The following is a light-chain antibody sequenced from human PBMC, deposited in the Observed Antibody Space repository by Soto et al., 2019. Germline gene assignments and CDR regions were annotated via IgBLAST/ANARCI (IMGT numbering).Light chain of an antibody. CDR2: EVS. CDR3: CSYAGSSTLV. Sequence: QSALTQPASVSGSPGQSITISCTGTSSDVGSYNLVSWYQQHPGKAPKLMIYEVSKRPSGVSNRFPDSKSGNTSSLTISGLQAEDEADYYCCSYAGSSTLVFGGGTQLTV. V-gene: IGLV2-23*02. CDR1: SSDVGSYNL. J-gene: IGLJ2*01.